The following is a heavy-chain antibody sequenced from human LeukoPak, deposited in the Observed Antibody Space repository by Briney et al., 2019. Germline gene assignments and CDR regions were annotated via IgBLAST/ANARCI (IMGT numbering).Heavy chain of an antibody. D-gene: IGHD3-9*01. J-gene: IGHJ5*02. V-gene: IGHV1-69*01. Sequence: GASVKVSCKASGGTFSSYAISWVRQAPGQGLEWMGGIIPIFGTANYAQKFQGRVTITADESTSTAYMELSSLRSEDTAVYYCARTLVIPNWSDPWGQGTLVTVSS. CDR2: IIPIFGTA. CDR3: ARTLVIPNWSDP. CDR1: GGTFSSYA.